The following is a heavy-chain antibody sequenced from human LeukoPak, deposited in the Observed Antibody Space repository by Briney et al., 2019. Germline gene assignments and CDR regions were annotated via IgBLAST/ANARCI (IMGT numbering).Heavy chain of an antibody. CDR2: IYYSGST. J-gene: IGHJ4*02. V-gene: IGHV4-59*01. CDR1: GGSISSYY. Sequence: PSETLSLTCTVSGGSISSYYWSWLRQPPGKGLEGIGYIYYSGSTNYNPSLKSRVTISVDTSKNQFSLKLSSVTAADTAVYYCARGRYDSSGSYSLFDYWGQGTLVTVSS. CDR3: ARGRYDSSGSYSLFDY. D-gene: IGHD3-22*01.